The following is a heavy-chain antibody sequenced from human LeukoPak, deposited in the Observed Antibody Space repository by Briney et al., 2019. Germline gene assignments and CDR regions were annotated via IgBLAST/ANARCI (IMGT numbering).Heavy chain of an antibody. CDR1: GYTFTGFF. CDR2: INPNIGDA. CDR3: ARMDLDGGDSIGFDS. D-gene: IGHD2-21*02. J-gene: IGHJ5*01. Sequence: GASVKVSCKASGYTFTGFFMHWARQAPGQGLEWMGWINPNIGDAYYAQKFQGRVTMTRDRSINTAYMELSRLTSDDTAVYYCARMDLDGGDSIGFDSWGQGTLVTVSS. V-gene: IGHV1-2*02.